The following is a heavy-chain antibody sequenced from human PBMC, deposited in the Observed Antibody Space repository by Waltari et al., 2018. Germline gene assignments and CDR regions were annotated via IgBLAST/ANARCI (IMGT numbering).Heavy chain of an antibody. J-gene: IGHJ4*02. Sequence: EVSLVESGGGLVQPGGSLRLSCADSGFPFSSFWMSWVRQAPGKGLERVATMNQGGSEKYYVDSVKGRFTISRDNAKNSLYVQMSSLRAEDTAVYYCARDHVAVGLFFDWWGQGILVSVSA. CDR1: GFPFSSFW. V-gene: IGHV3-7*01. CDR2: MNQGGSEK. CDR3: ARDHVAVGLFFDW. D-gene: IGHD3-10*02.